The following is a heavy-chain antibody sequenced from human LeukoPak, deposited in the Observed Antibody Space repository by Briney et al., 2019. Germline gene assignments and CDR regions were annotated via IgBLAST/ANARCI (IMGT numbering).Heavy chain of an antibody. J-gene: IGHJ3*02. CDR1: GGSISGYY. V-gene: IGHV4-4*07. D-gene: IGHD3-3*01. CDR2: IYSSGST. Sequence: PSETLSLTCTVSGGSISGYYWSWIRRPAGKGLEWIGRIYSSGSTNYNPSLKSRVTMSVDTSKNQFSLKLSSVTAADTAVYYCARESDTIFGVVTDIWGQGTMVTVSS. CDR3: ARESDTIFGVVTDI.